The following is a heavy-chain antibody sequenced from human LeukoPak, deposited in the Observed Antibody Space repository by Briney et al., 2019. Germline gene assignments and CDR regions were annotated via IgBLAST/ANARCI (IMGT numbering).Heavy chain of an antibody. Sequence: SETLSLTCTASGGSISSSSYYWGWIRQPPGKGLEWIGSIYYSGSTYYNPSLKSRVTISVDTSKNQFSLKLSSVTAADTAVYYCARGDSSGFPYYYYYMDVWGKGTTVTVSS. CDR3: ARGDSSGFPYYYYYMDV. J-gene: IGHJ6*03. CDR1: GGSISSSSYY. D-gene: IGHD3-22*01. CDR2: IYYSGST. V-gene: IGHV4-39*01.